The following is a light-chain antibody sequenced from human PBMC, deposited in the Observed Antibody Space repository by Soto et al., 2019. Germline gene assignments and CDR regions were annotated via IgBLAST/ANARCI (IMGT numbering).Light chain of an antibody. CDR3: CSYAGSVTYVV. CDR1: SSDIGSYDL. J-gene: IGLJ2*01. CDR2: EGS. V-gene: IGLV2-23*01. Sequence: QSALTQPASVSGSPGQSITISCTGTSSDIGSYDLVSWYQHHPARAPKLIIYEGSKRPSGVSMRFSGSKSGYTASLTISGLQAEDEADYFCCSYAGSVTYVVFGGGTKLTV.